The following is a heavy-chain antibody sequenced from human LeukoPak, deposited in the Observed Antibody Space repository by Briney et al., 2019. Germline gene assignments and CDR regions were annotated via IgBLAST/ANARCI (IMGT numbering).Heavy chain of an antibody. CDR3: AKDYPLDY. V-gene: IGHV3-23*01. Sequence: GGSLRLSCAASGFTFSSYTMHWVRQAAGKGLEWVSAISGSGGSTYYADSVKGRFTISRDNSKNTVYLQMNTLRAEDTAVYYCAKDYPLDYWGQGALVTVSS. CDR1: GFTFSSYT. J-gene: IGHJ4*02. CDR2: ISGSGGST.